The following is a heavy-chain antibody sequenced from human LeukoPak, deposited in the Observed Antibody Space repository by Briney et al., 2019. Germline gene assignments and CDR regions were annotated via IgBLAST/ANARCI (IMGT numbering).Heavy chain of an antibody. V-gene: IGHV1-2*02. CDR1: GYTFTGYY. J-gene: IGHJ4*02. D-gene: IGHD2-2*01. Sequence: ASVKVSCKASGYTFTGYYMHWVRQAPGQGLEWMGWINPNSGGTNYAQKFQGRVTMTRDTSISTAYMELSRLRSDDTAVYYSARRGYCSSTSCYDYWGQGTLVTVSS. CDR2: INPNSGGT. CDR3: ARRGYCSSTSCYDY.